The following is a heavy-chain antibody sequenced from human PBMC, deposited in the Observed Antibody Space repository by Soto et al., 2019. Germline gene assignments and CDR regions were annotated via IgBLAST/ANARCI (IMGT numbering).Heavy chain of an antibody. D-gene: IGHD3-3*01. CDR2: IYHSGST. CDR1: GGSISSGGYS. CDR3: ARRSGVSYYDGMDV. V-gene: IGHV4-30-2*01. J-gene: IGHJ6*02. Sequence: QLQLQESCSGLVKPSQTLSFTCAVSGGSISSGGYSWSWIRQPPGKGLEWIGYIYHSGSTYSNTSVKSRVTLAVDRSKNQFSLKQSSVTAADTAVYYCARRSGVSYYDGMDVWGHGTTVTVSS.